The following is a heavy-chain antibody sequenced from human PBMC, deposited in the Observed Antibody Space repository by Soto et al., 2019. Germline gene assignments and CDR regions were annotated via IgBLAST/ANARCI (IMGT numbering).Heavy chain of an antibody. J-gene: IGHJ3*02. V-gene: IGHV2-5*02. CDR3: LHRRGPVSSAYYDAFDI. CDR1: GFSLTTSGEG. D-gene: IGHD3-22*01. CDR2: IYWDDDK. Sequence: SGPTLVNPTQTLTLTCTFSGFSLTTSGEGVGWIRQPPGKALEWLGMIYWDDDKHYNASLKSRLIFTRNTSKNQVVLTKTKMNLVDTVTYYCLHRRGPVSSAYYDAFDIWGQGTMVTVSS.